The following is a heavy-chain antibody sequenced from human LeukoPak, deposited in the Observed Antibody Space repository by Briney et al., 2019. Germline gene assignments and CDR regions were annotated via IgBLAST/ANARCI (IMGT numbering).Heavy chain of an antibody. CDR2: INQAGSDR. CDR1: GFSFSTYW. J-gene: IGHJ4*02. CDR3: GRGDPDY. Sequence: GGSLPFSCEVSGFSFSTYWLNWVRQAPGKGLEWVANINQAGSDRYYVDSVKGRFTISRDNAKNSLYLQMNSLRAEDTAVYYCGRGDPDYWGQGTLVTVSS. V-gene: IGHV3-7*01.